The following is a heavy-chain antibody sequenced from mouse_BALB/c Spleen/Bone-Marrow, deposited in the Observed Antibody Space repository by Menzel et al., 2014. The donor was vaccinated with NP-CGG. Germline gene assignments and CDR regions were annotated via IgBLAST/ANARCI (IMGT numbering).Heavy chain of an antibody. J-gene: IGHJ1*01. V-gene: IGHV5-6-3*01. D-gene: IGHD1-1*01. Sequence: DVQLVESGGGLVQPGGSLKLSCVASGFTFSSYGMSWVRQTPDKRLELVATINNNGGSTYYPDSVKGQFTISRDNAKNTLYLQMSSLKPEDTAMYYCARVYGWYFDVWGAGTTVTVSS. CDR3: ARVYGWYFDV. CDR2: INNNGGST. CDR1: GFTFSSYG.